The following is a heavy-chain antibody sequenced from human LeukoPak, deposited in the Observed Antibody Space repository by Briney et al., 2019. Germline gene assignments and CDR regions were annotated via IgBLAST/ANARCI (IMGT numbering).Heavy chain of an antibody. CDR3: ARDVGPNPFDF. D-gene: IGHD1-14*01. CDR2: IKQEGSEI. CDR1: GFSFSSYW. J-gene: IGHJ4*02. V-gene: IGHV3-7*01. Sequence: GGSLRLSCADSGFSFSSYWMTWVRQAPGKGLEWVANIKQEGSEIYYGDSGKGRFTISRDNAKNSLYLQMNSLRAEDMAVYYCARDVGPNPFDFWGQGTLVTVSS.